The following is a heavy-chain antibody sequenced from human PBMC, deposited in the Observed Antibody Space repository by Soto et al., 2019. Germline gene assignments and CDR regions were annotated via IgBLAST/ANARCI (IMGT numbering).Heavy chain of an antibody. Sequence: QVKLVESGGRVVQPGGSLRLSCAASGFAFSKYDMHWVLQAPGKGLEWVAGISYDGTKQNYGDFPKGRFTISRDNFKNTLVLEANSLTREDTAVYYCGREVKNTFGPETSSGHFDSWGQGTLLTVSS. CDR3: GREVKNTFGPETSSGHFDS. D-gene: IGHD3-3*01. CDR1: GFAFSKYD. J-gene: IGHJ4*02. CDR2: ISYDGTKQ. V-gene: IGHV3-30*03.